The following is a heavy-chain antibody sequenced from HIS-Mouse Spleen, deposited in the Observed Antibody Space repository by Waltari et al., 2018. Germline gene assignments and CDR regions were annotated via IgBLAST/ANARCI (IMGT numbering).Heavy chain of an antibody. V-gene: IGHV4-39*07. CDR2: IDYRGST. CDR1: GGSISSSSYY. D-gene: IGHD6-13*01. CDR3: AREIPYSSSWYDWYFDL. Sequence: QLQLQESGPGLVKPSETLSLTCTVSGGSISSSSYYWGWIRQPPGKGLDGVGRIDYRGSTYYNPSLKSRVTISVDTSKNQFSLKLSSVTAADTAVYYCAREIPYSSSWYDWYFDLWGRGTLVTVSS. J-gene: IGHJ2*01.